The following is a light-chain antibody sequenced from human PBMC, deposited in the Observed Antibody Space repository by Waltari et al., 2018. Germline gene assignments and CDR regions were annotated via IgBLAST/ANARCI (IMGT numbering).Light chain of an antibody. Sequence: QSVLTQPPSASGTPGPTVTISCPGSHSNIGRKPGTWFQQFPGTAPRPRTYRDSQRPSGVPDRFSGSKSGTSASLSITGLQSEDEAEYFCASWDDSLNVVYVFGTGTKVTVL. CDR2: RDS. CDR1: HSNIGRKP. CDR3: ASWDDSLNVVYV. V-gene: IGLV1-44*01. J-gene: IGLJ1*01.